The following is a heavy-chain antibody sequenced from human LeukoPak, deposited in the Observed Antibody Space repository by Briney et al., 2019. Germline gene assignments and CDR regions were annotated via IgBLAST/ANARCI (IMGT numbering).Heavy chain of an antibody. D-gene: IGHD2-2*01. V-gene: IGHV1-69*13. CDR1: GYTFTGYY. CDR2: IIPIFGTA. CDR3: AADIVVVPAAKKLGY. J-gene: IGHJ4*02. Sequence: GASVKVSCKASGYTFTGYYMHWVRQAPGQGLEWMGGIIPIFGTANYAQKFQGRVTITADESTSTAYMELSSLRSEDTAVYYCAADIVVVPAAKKLGYWGQGTLVTVSS.